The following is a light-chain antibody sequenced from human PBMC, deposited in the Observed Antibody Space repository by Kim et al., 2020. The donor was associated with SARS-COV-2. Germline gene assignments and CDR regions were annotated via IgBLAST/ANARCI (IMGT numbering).Light chain of an antibody. CDR1: ISNIGNNF. J-gene: IGLJ3*02. V-gene: IGLV1-51*01. CDR3: GTWDSSLSAGV. Sequence: GKKVTISCSGSISNIGNNFVAGYQHLPGTAPKVLIYDNNKRPSGIPDRFSGSKSGTSATLGITGLQTGDEADYYCGTWDSSLSAGVFGGGTKVTVL. CDR2: DNN.